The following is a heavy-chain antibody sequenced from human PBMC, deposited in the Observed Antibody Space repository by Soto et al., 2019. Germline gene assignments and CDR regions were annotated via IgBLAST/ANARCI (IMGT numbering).Heavy chain of an antibody. V-gene: IGHV1-69*13. J-gene: IGHJ4*03. D-gene: IGHD6-13*01. Sequence: ASVKVSCKASGGTFSSYAISWVRQAPGQGLGWMGGLIPIFGTANYAQKFQGRVTITADESTSTAYMELSSLRSEDTAVYYCARRTGDSIEFGYWGHGILVTVSS. CDR2: LIPIFGTA. CDR1: GGTFSSYA. CDR3: ARRTGDSIEFGY.